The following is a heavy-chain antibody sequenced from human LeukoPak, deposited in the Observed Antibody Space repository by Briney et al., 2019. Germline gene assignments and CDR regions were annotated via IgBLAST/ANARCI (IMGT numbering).Heavy chain of an antibody. CDR3: ARGLVDRVFFHAFDI. Sequence: GASVKVSCKASGYTFTSYGISWVRQAPGQGLEWMGWISAYNGNTNYAQKLQGRVTMTTDTSTSTAYMELRSLRSDDTAVYYCARGLVDRVFFHAFDIWGQGTMVTVSS. J-gene: IGHJ3*02. V-gene: IGHV1-18*01. D-gene: IGHD3-22*01. CDR1: GYTFTSYG. CDR2: ISAYNGNT.